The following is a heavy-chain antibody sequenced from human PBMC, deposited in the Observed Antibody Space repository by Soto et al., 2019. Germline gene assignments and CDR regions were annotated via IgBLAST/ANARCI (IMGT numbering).Heavy chain of an antibody. D-gene: IGHD4-17*01. Sequence: QGQLVESGGGVVQPGRSLRLSCAASGFTFGSYGMHWVRQAPGKGLEWVAVIWYDGSNKYYADSVKGRFTISRDNSKNTLYLQMNSLRAEDTAVYYCAREDYGDYVVDYWGQGTLVTVSS. CDR1: GFTFGSYG. CDR2: IWYDGSNK. J-gene: IGHJ4*02. V-gene: IGHV3-33*01. CDR3: AREDYGDYVVDY.